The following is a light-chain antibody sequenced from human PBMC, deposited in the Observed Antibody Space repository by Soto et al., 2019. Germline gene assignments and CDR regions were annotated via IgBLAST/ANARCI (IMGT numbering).Light chain of an antibody. V-gene: IGLV1-47*01. CDR1: SSNIGSNY. J-gene: IGLJ3*02. CDR2: RNN. CDR3: AAWDDSLSGWV. Sequence: QSVLTQQPSASGTPGQRVTISCSGSSSNIGSNYVYWYQQLPGTAPKLLIYRNNQRPSGVPDRFSVSKSGTSASLAISGLRSEDEADYYCAAWDDSLSGWVFGGGTKVTVL.